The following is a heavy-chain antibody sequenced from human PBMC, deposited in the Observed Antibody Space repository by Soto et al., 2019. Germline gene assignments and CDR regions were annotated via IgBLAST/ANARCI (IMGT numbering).Heavy chain of an antibody. V-gene: IGHV1-46*03. CDR3: ARGGGEINYYYYYMDV. CDR1: GYTFTSYY. Sequence: QVQLVQSGAEVKKPGASVKVSCKASGYTFTSYYMHWVRQAPGQGLEWMGIINPSGGSTSYAQKFQGRVTMTRDTSTSTVYMELSSLRSEDTAVYYCARGGGEINYYYYYMDVWGKGTTVTVSS. CDR2: INPSGGST. D-gene: IGHD3-10*01. J-gene: IGHJ6*03.